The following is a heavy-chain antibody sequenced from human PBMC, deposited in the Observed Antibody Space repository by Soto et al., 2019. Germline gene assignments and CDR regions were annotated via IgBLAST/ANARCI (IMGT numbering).Heavy chain of an antibody. J-gene: IGHJ6*02. Sequence: PGGSLRLSCAASGFTFSSYAMHWVRQAPGKGLEWVAVISYDGSNKYYADSVKGRFTISRDNSKNTLYLQMNSLRAEDTAVYYCARDLTCSSTSCYGDHTPSYSSSLRYYYYGMDVWGQGTTVTVSS. D-gene: IGHD2-2*01. V-gene: IGHV3-30-3*01. CDR1: GFTFSSYA. CDR3: ARDLTCSSTSCYGDHTPSYSSSLRYYYYGMDV. CDR2: ISYDGSNK.